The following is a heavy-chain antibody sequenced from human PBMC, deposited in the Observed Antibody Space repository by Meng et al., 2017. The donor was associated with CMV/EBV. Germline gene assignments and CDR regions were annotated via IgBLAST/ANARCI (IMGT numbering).Heavy chain of an antibody. Sequence: GGSLRLSCAASGFTFSSYGMHWVRQAQGKGLEWVAVIWYDGSNKYYADSVKGRFTISRDNSKNTLYLQMNSLRAEDTAVYYCAREERSGWKYYYGMDVWGQGTTVTVSS. CDR1: GFTFSSYG. D-gene: IGHD6-19*01. J-gene: IGHJ6*02. CDR3: AREERSGWKYYYGMDV. V-gene: IGHV3-33*01. CDR2: IWYDGSNK.